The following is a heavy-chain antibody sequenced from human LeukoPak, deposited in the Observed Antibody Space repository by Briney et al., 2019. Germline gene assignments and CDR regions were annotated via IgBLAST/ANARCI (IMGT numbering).Heavy chain of an antibody. D-gene: IGHD3-10*01. CDR3: ARGTMDLGYYFDY. V-gene: IGHV1-69*05. J-gene: IGHJ4*02. CDR2: IIPICGTA. CDR1: GGTFSSYA. Sequence: SVKVSCKASGGTFSSYAISWVRQAPGQGLEWMGRIIPICGTANYAQKFQGRVTITTDESTSTAYMELSSLRSEDTAVYYCARGTMDLGYYFDYWGQGTLVTVSS.